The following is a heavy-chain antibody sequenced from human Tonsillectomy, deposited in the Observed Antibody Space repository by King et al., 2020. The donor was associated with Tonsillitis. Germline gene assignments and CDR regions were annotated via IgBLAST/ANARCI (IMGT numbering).Heavy chain of an antibody. CDR2: ISYDGSNK. CDR1: GFTFSNYA. CDR3: ARDRHKGEGD. J-gene: IGHJ4*02. Sequence: EQLVQSGGGVVQPGRSLRLSCAASGFTFSNYAMHWVRQAPGKGLEWVALISYDGSNKYYADSVKGRFTISRDNSKNTLYLQMNSLRAEDTAVYYWARDRHKGEGDWGQGTRVT. V-gene: IGHV3-30*04.